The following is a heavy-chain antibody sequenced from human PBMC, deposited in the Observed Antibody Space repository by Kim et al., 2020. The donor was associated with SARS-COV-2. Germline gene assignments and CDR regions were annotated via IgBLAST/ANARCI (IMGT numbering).Heavy chain of an antibody. Sequence: GRFTISRDNSKNTLYLQMNSLRAEDTAVYYCAKTYCSSTSCYAYYYGMDVWGQGTTVTVSS. CDR3: AKTYCSSTSCYAYYYGMDV. D-gene: IGHD2-2*01. J-gene: IGHJ6*02. V-gene: IGHV3-23*01.